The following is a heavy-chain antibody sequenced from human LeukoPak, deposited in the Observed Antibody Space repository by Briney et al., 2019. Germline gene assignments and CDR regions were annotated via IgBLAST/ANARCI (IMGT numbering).Heavy chain of an antibody. CDR2: TYYRSNGYN. CDR3: ARAIVRFGELLYVPDYYYYYMDV. CDR1: GDSVSSNSAA. J-gene: IGHJ6*03. Sequence: SQTLSLTCAISGDSVSSNSAAWNRIRQSPSRGLEWLGRTYYRSNGYNDYAVSVKSRITIKPDTSKNQLSLQLNSVTPEATAVYYCARAIVRFGELLYVPDYYYYYMDVWGKGTTVTISS. V-gene: IGHV6-1*01. D-gene: IGHD3-10*01.